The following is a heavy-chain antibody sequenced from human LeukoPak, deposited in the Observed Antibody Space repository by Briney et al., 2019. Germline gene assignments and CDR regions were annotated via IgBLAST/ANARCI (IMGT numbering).Heavy chain of an antibody. Sequence: GGSLRLSCAASGFTFSSYWMHWVRQAPGKGLVWVSRINSDGSSTYYADSVKGRFTISRDNSKNTLYLQMNSLRAEDTAVYYCAKGYYDEYYYYYYMDVWGKGTTVTVSS. CDR2: INSDGSST. CDR3: AKGYYDEYYYYYYMDV. D-gene: IGHD3-22*01. J-gene: IGHJ6*03. V-gene: IGHV3-74*01. CDR1: GFTFSSYW.